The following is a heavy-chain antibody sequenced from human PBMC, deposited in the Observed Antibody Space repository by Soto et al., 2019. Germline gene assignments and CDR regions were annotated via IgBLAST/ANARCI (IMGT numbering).Heavy chain of an antibody. CDR1: GGSISSGNYY. CDR2: ISYSGSA. J-gene: IGHJ4*02. V-gene: IGHV4-30-4*01. CDR3: ATMGTPATGLYYFDY. D-gene: IGHD2-15*01. Sequence: ASETLSLTCTVSGGSISSGNYYWSWIRQPPGKGLEWIGFISYSGSAYYNPSLKSRVTISVDTSKNQFSLNLSFVTAAYTAVYYCATMGTPATGLYYFDYWGQGTLVTVSS.